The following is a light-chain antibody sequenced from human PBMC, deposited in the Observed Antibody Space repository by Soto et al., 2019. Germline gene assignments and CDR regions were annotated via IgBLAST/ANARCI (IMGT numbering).Light chain of an antibody. Sequence: QSALTQPASVSGSPGQSITISCTGTSRDVGYYNFVSWYQQHPGKAPKLMIYEVSNRPSGVSNRFSGSKSGNTASLTISGLQAEDEADYYCSSYTSSSTLYVFGTGTKLTVL. CDR2: EVS. J-gene: IGLJ1*01. CDR3: SSYTSSSTLYV. CDR1: SRDVGYYNF. V-gene: IGLV2-14*01.